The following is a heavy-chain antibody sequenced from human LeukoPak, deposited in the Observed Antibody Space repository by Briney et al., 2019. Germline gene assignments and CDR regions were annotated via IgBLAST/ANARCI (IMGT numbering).Heavy chain of an antibody. CDR2: INPNSGGT. CDR3: ARRGMDGSGSYYTFDY. Sequence: ASVKVSCKASGYTFTGYYMHWVRQAPGQGLEWMGWINPNSGGTNYAQKFQGRVTMTRDTSISTAYMELSRPRSDDTAVYYCARRGMDGSGSYYTFDYWGQGTLVTVSS. V-gene: IGHV1-2*02. CDR1: GYTFTGYY. D-gene: IGHD3-10*01. J-gene: IGHJ4*02.